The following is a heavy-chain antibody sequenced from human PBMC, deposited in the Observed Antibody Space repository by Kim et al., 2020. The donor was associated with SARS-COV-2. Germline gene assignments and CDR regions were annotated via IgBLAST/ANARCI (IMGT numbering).Heavy chain of an antibody. V-gene: IGHV3-23*01. Sequence: YADSVKGRFTISRDNSKNTLYLQMNSLRAEDTAVYYCAKRCGVVNYAFDIWGQGTMVTVSS. J-gene: IGHJ3*02. CDR3: AKRCGVVNYAFDI. D-gene: IGHD3-3*01.